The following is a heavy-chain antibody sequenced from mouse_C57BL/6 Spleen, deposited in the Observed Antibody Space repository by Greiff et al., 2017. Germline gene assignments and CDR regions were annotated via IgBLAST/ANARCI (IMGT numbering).Heavy chain of an antibody. D-gene: IGHD1-1*01. CDR2: ISYDGSN. J-gene: IGHJ4*01. CDR3: ATTVVAGGYYAMDY. V-gene: IGHV3-6*01. CDR1: GYSITSGYY. Sequence: EVQLVESGPGLVKPSQSLSLTCSVTGYSITSGYYWNWIRQFPGNKLEWMGYISYDGSNNYNPSLKNRISITRDTSKNQFFLKLNSVTTEDTATYYCATTVVAGGYYAMDYWGQGTSVTVSS.